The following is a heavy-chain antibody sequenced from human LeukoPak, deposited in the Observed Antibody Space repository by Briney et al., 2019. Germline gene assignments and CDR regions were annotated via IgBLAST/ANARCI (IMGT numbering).Heavy chain of an antibody. D-gene: IGHD3-9*01. Sequence: GGSLRLSCAASGFTFSDYYMGWIRQAPGKGLEWVSYISSSGSTIYYADSVKGRFTISRDNAKNSLYLQMNSLRAEDTAVYYCARDLGTYYDIAGWFDPWGQGTLVTVSS. CDR2: ISSSGSTI. CDR3: ARDLGTYYDIAGWFDP. CDR1: GFTFSDYY. V-gene: IGHV3-11*01. J-gene: IGHJ5*02.